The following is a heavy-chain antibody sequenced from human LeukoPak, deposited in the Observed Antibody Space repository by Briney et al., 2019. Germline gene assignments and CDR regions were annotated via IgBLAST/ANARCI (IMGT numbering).Heavy chain of an antibody. CDR3: ARDRDYYYYMDV. Sequence: PSGTLSLTCTVSGGSISSYYWSWIRQPPGKGLEWIGYIYYSGSTNYNPSLKSRVTISVDTSKNQFSLKLSSVTAADTAVYYCARDRDYYYYMDVWGKGTTVTVSS. J-gene: IGHJ6*03. CDR1: GGSISSYY. V-gene: IGHV4-59*01. CDR2: IYYSGST.